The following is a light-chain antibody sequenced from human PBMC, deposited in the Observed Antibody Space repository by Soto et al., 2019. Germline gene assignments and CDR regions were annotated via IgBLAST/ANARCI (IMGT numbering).Light chain of an antibody. Sequence: VMTQSAATLSVSHGARATLSCRARQSVRSNLAWYQQKPGQAPSLVMYAXXTRATGIPDRFSGSVSGTELTLTVSSLQSEDFAVDYWHPYIVWPPFTFGQGTRLEVK. CDR2: AXX. V-gene: IGKV3-15*01. CDR1: QSVRSN. J-gene: IGKJ5*01. CDR3: HPYIVWPPFT.